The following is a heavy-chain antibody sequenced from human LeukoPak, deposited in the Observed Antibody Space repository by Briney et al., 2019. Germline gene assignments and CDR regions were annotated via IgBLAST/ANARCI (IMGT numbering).Heavy chain of an antibody. CDR1: GGSIRGYY. V-gene: IGHV4-59*01. Sequence: SETLSLTCTVSGGSIRGYYWSWIRQPPGKGLEWVAHMYYSGSSKYNPYLKSRATISRDTSKNQFSLKLTSVTVADTAVYFCAREGVAAAGAFDNWGQGTLVTVSA. D-gene: IGHD6-13*01. CDR3: AREGVAAAGAFDN. CDR2: MYYSGSS. J-gene: IGHJ4*02.